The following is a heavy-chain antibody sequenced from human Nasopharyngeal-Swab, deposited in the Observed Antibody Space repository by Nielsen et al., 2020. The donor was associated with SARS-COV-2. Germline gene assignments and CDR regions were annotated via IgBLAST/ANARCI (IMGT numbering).Heavy chain of an antibody. CDR3: ARDVDTAMFFDY. V-gene: IGHV1-3*01. CDR1: GYTFTSYA. Sequence: ASVKVSCKASGYTFTSYAMHWVRQAPGQRLEWMGWINAGNGNTKYSQKFQGRVTITRDTSASTAYMELSSLRSEDTAVYYCARDVDTAMFFDYWGQGTLVTVSS. D-gene: IGHD5-18*01. J-gene: IGHJ4*02. CDR2: INAGNGNT.